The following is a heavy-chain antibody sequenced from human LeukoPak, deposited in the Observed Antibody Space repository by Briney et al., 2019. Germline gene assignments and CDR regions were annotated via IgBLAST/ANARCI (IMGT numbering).Heavy chain of an antibody. CDR3: ARYDSSGYSDY. J-gene: IGHJ4*02. CDR2: IYYSGST. Sequence: SGTLSLTCTVSGGSISSGGYYWSWIRQHPGKGLEWIGYIYYSGSTYYNPSLKSRVTISVDTSKNQFSLKLSSVTAADTAVYYCARYDSSGYSDYWGQGTLVTVSS. V-gene: IGHV4-31*03. CDR1: GGSISSGGYY. D-gene: IGHD3-22*01.